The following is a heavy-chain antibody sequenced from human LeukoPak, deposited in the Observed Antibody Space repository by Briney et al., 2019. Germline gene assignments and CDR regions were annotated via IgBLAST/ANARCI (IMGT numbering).Heavy chain of an antibody. D-gene: IGHD6-19*01. CDR2: IGIAGDT. J-gene: IGHJ4*02. CDR1: GFTFTNYD. Sequence: GGSLRLSCAASGFTFTNYDMHWVRQVTGKGLGWVSAIGIAGDTYYPGSVRGRFTISRENAKNSLYLQMNSLRDGDTAVYYCVRGGSGWYYFDYWGQGTLVTVSS. V-gene: IGHV3-13*04. CDR3: VRGGSGWYYFDY.